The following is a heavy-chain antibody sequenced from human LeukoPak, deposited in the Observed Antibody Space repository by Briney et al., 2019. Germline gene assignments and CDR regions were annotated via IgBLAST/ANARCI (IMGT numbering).Heavy chain of an antibody. CDR2: INSDGIST. CDR3: ARGTYWLDP. V-gene: IGHV3-74*01. CDR1: GFTFSSYW. Sequence: GGSLRLSCAASGFTFSSYWMHWVRQAPGKGLVWVSRINSDGISTTYADSVKGRFTISRDNAKDTLYLQTNRLRAEDAAVYYCARGTYWLDPWGQGTLVTVSS. J-gene: IGHJ5*02.